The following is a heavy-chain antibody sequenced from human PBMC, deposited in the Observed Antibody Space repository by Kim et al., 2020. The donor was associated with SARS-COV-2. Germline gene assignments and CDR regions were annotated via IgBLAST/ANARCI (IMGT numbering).Heavy chain of an antibody. V-gene: IGHV4-34*01. Sequence: SETLSLTCAVYGGSFSGYYWSWIRQPPGKGLEWIGEINHSGSTNYNPSLKSRVTISVDTSKNQFSLKLSSVTAADTAVYYCARTTIVVVPAAIGAWFDPWGQGTLVTVSS. CDR1: GGSFSGYY. J-gene: IGHJ5*02. D-gene: IGHD2-2*02. CDR3: ARTTIVVVPAAIGAWFDP. CDR2: INHSGST.